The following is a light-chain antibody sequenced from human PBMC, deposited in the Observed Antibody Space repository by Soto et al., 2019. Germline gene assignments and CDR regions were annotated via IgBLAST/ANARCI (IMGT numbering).Light chain of an antibody. CDR1: QSVSRY. CDR3: QQRSDWPST. Sequence: DIVLTQSPATLSLSPGERATLSCRASQSVSRYLAWYQQKPGQAPRLLIYDASNRATVIPARFSGSGSGTDFTLTISSLEPEDFAGYYCQQRSDWPSTFGGGTKVEI. CDR2: DAS. V-gene: IGKV3-11*01. J-gene: IGKJ4*01.